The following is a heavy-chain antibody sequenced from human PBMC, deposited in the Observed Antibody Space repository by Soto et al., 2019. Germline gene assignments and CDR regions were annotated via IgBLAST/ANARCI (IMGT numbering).Heavy chain of an antibody. V-gene: IGHV1-18*01. CDR2: ISAYDGYT. Sequence: ASVKVSCKASGYTFTSYGINWVRQAPGQGLEWLGWISAYDGYTNYAQILQGRVSMTTDTSTKTAYMELRSLRSDDTAMYYCARGGFYDSSGARNYYFYGMNVWGKGTTVTVSS. D-gene: IGHD3-22*01. CDR1: GYTFTSYG. J-gene: IGHJ6*04. CDR3: ARGGFYDSSGARNYYFYGMNV.